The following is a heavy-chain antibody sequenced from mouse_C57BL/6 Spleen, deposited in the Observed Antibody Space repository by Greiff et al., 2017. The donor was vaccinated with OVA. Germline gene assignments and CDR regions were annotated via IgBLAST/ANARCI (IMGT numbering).Heavy chain of an antibody. J-gene: IGHJ2*01. Sequence: EVKLQQSGAELVRPGASVKLSCTASGFNIKDDYMHWVKQRPEQGLEWIGWIDPENGDTEYASKFQGKATITADTSSNTAYLQLSSLTSEDTAVYYCTTLITTVVFDYWGQGTTLTVSS. D-gene: IGHD1-1*01. CDR1: GFNIKDDY. CDR2: IDPENGDT. CDR3: TTLITTVVFDY. V-gene: IGHV14-4*01.